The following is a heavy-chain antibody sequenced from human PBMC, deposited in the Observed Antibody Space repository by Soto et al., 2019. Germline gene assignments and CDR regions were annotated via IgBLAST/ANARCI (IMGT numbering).Heavy chain of an antibody. CDR2: ISAYNGNT. CDR3: ARVFLLYGDYGRDFDL. D-gene: IGHD4-17*01. J-gene: IGHJ2*01. CDR1: GYTFTSYG. Sequence: QVQLVQSGAEVKKPGASVTVSCKASGYTFTSYGISWVRQAPGQWLEWMGWISAYNGNTNYAQKLQGRVTMTTDTSTSTAYMELRSLRSDDTAVYYCARVFLLYGDYGRDFDLWGRGPLVTVSS. V-gene: IGHV1-18*01.